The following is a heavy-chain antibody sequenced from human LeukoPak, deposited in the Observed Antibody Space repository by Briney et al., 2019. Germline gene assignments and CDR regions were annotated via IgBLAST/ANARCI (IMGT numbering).Heavy chain of an antibody. J-gene: IGHJ4*02. CDR3: TRLGDVDY. CDR2: ISRGGSRI. V-gene: IGHV3-48*03. CDR1: GFTFSSHE. Sequence: GGSLGNSGAGSGFTFSSHEMNWVRQAQGMELELVSYISRGGSRIYYAGFVKGRFTISTDNAKNSLYLQMNSLRAEDTAVYYCTRLGDVDYWGQGTVVTVSS.